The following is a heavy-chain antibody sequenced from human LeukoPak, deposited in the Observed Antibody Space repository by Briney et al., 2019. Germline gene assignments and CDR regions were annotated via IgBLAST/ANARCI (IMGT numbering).Heavy chain of an antibody. CDR1: GFTFSSYA. V-gene: IGHV3-23*01. Sequence: GGSLRLSCAASGFTFSSYAMSWVRQAPGKGLKWVSTINDNGAGTYYADSVKGRSTISRDNSYNTVSLQMNSLRDEDTGVYYCAKDAFSYNGVFDPSDIWGQGTMVTVSS. D-gene: IGHD3-3*01. J-gene: IGHJ3*02. CDR3: AKDAFSYNGVFDPSDI. CDR2: INDNGAGT.